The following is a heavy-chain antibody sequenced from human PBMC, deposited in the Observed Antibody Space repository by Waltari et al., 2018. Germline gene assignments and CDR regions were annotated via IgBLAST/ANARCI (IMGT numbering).Heavy chain of an antibody. J-gene: IGHJ4*02. V-gene: IGHV3-7*03. D-gene: IGHD3-3*01. CDR3: ARDEEWSSDR. Sequence: GLVQPGGSLRLSCAASGFTFSSHWMNWVRQAPGKGLEWVAIINKDGSKKFYVDSVRGRFTVSRDNAKNSLYLQMNTLRVDDTAVYYCARDEEWSSDRWGQGTLVTVSS. CDR2: INKDGSKK. CDR1: GFTFSSHW.